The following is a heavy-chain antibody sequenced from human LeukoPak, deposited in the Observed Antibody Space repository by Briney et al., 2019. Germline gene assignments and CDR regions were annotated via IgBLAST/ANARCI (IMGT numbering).Heavy chain of an antibody. CDR3: ARTHQLPHYYMDV. CDR1: GGSISSGAYY. Sequence: SETLSLTCTVSGGSISSGAYYWSWIRQHPGKGLEWIGYIYYSGSTYYNPSLKSRVTISVDTSKNQFSLKLSSVTAADTAVYYCARTHQLPHYYMDVWGKGTTVTVSS. CDR2: IYYSGST. J-gene: IGHJ6*03. V-gene: IGHV4-31*03. D-gene: IGHD2-2*01.